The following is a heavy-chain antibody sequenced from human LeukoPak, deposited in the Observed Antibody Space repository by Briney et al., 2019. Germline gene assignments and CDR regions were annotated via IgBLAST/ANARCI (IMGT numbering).Heavy chain of an antibody. CDR3: ARGIDYGDYGFDY. D-gene: IGHD4-17*01. CDR2: IYSGGTT. Sequence: GGSLRLSCAASGFAVSSNYMNWVRQAPGQGLEWVSIIYSGGTTYYADSVKGRFTISRDNSKNTLYLQMNSLRAEDTAVYYCARGIDYGDYGFDYWGQGTLVTVSS. J-gene: IGHJ4*02. CDR1: GFAVSSNY. V-gene: IGHV3-53*01.